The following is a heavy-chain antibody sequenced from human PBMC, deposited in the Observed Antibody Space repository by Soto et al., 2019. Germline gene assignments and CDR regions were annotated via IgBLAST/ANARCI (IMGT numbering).Heavy chain of an antibody. J-gene: IGHJ4*02. Sequence: QVQLVESGGGVVQPGRSLRLSCAASGFTFSDYAMHWVRQAPGKGLEWVAVLSHDGSKSYHAYSVKGRFNLSRDNSETTLYLQMNNLRSEDTAVYSFARYYCDTSCSLDYLGQGTLVTVSS. V-gene: IGHV3-30-3*01. CDR3: ARYYCDTSCSLDY. CDR2: LSHDGSKS. D-gene: IGHD3-22*01. CDR1: GFTFSDYA.